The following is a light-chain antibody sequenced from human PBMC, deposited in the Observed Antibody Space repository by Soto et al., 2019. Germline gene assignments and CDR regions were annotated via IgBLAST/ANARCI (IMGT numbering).Light chain of an antibody. CDR2: RAS. CDR3: QQYGSSPVT. CDR1: QSVSSAL. J-gene: IGKJ5*01. Sequence: EIVLTQSPDTLSLSPGERATLSCRASQSVSSALLAWYQQKPGQAPRLLIYRASTRATGIPDRFTGSGSGTDFTLTISRLESEDFAVYYCQQYGSSPVTFGQGTRLDIK. V-gene: IGKV3-20*01.